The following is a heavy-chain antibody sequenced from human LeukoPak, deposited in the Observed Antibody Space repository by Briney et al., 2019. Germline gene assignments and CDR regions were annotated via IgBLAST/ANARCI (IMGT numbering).Heavy chain of an antibody. J-gene: IGHJ6*02. CDR2: IYSGDSDT. CDR3: ARSEYSSSGGYYYGMDV. V-gene: IGHV5-51*01. Sequence: PGESLKISCKGSGYSFTSYWIGWVRQMPGKGLEWMGIIYSGDSDTRYSPSFRGQVTISADKSISTAYLQWSSLKASDTAMYYCARSEYSSSGGYYYGMDVWGQGTTVPVSS. D-gene: IGHD6-6*01. CDR1: GYSFTSYW.